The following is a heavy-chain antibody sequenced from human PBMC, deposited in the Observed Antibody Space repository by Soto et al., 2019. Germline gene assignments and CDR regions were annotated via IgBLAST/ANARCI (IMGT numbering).Heavy chain of an antibody. Sequence: PSETLSLTCTVSGGSISSGDYYWSWIRQPPGKGLEWIGYIYYSGSTYYNPSLKSRVTISVDTSKNQFSLKLSSVTAADTAVYYCAREGGLRAGTRGNWFDPWGQGTLVTVSS. D-gene: IGHD1-7*01. CDR1: GGSISSGDYY. J-gene: IGHJ5*02. CDR2: IYYSGST. CDR3: AREGGLRAGTRGNWFDP. V-gene: IGHV4-30-4*01.